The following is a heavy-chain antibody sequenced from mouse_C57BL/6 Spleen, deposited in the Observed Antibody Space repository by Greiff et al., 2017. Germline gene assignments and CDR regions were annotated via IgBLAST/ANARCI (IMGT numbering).Heavy chain of an antibody. CDR2: IDPSDSYT. CDR3: ARSGGSSYDAFYY. J-gene: IGHJ2*01. Sequence: VQLQQPGAELVMPGASVKLSCKASGYTFTSYWMHWVKQRPGQGLEWIGAIDPSDSYTNYNQKFKGTSTLTVDKSSSTAYMQLSSLTSEDSAVYYCARSGGSSYDAFYYWGQGTTLTVSS. V-gene: IGHV1-69*01. CDR1: GYTFTSYW. D-gene: IGHD1-1*01.